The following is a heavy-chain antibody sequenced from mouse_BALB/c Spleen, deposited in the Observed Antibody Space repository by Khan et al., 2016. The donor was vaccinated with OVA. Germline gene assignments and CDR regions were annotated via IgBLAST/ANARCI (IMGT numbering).Heavy chain of an antibody. Sequence: EVQLQESGPSLVKPSQTLSLTCSVTGDSITTGYWNWIRKLPGNKLEYMGYIIYTGYTYSNPSLKSRISITRPTSNNPHYLQLNSVTEEDTATYYCARATYRYAFVYWGQGTLVTVSA. CDR3: ARATYRYAFVY. J-gene: IGHJ3*01. V-gene: IGHV3-8*02. CDR1: GDSITTGY. D-gene: IGHD2-14*01. CDR2: IIYTGYT.